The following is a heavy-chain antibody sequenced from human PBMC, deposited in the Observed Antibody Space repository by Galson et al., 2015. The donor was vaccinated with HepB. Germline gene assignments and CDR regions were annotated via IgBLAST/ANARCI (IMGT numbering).Heavy chain of an antibody. Sequence: QVRLQESGPGLVKPSQTLSLTCTVSGGSISSGDYYWSWIRQPPGKGLEWIGYIYYSGSTYYNPSLKSRVTISVDTSKNQFSLKLSSVTAADTAVYYCARDLPASGSSSSGGFDYWGQGTLVTVSS. CDR1: GGSISSGDYY. V-gene: IGHV4-30-4*01. J-gene: IGHJ4*02. CDR3: ARDLPASGSSSSGGFDY. CDR2: IYYSGST. D-gene: IGHD6-6*01.